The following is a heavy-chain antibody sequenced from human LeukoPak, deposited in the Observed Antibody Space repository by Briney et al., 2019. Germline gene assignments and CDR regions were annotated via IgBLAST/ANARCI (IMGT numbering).Heavy chain of an antibody. CDR2: IRGDNGSI. CDR3: VRAYSRGYSDDFDY. D-gene: IGHD6-25*01. V-gene: IGHV3-11*01. Sequence: GGSLRLSCAASGFTFSDYYMSWFRQAPGKGVEWLSYIRGDNGSIYYADSVRGRFTISRDNAKNSLYLQVNSLRGEDTAVYYCVRAYSRGYSDDFDYWGQGTLVTVSS. J-gene: IGHJ4*02. CDR1: GFTFSDYY.